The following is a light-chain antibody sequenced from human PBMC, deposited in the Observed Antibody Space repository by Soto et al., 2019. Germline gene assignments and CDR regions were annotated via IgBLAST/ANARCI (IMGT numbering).Light chain of an antibody. V-gene: IGLV3-21*04. J-gene: IGLJ2*01. Sequence: SYELTQPPSVSVAPGKTARITFGGNNIVSKSVHWYQQKPGQAPVLVIYYDSDRPSGIPERFSGSNSGNTAALTISRVEAGDEADYYWQVWYSSSDHLHVVFGGGTKVTVL. CDR3: QVWYSSSDHLHVV. CDR1: NIVSKS. CDR2: YDS.